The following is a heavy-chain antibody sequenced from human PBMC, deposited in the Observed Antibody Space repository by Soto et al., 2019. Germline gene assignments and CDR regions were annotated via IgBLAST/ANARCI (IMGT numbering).Heavy chain of an antibody. CDR2: ISYSGST. V-gene: IGHV4-61*01. J-gene: IGHJ5*02. CDR1: GGSVSSGSYY. D-gene: IGHD6-19*01. CDR3: AKDPQSSGWSHNWFDP. Sequence: SETRSLSCTVSGGSVSSGSYYWTWIRQPPGKGLEWIGYISYSGSTYYNPALKSRVTISEDTSKNQFSLKLSFVIAADTAVYYCAKDPQSSGWSHNWFDPWGQGALVT.